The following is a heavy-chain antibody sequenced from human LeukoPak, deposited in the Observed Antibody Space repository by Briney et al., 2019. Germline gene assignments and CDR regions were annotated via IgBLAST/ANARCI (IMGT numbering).Heavy chain of an antibody. CDR2: INHSGST. Sequence: SETLSLTCAVYGGSFSGYYWSWIRQPPGKGLEWIGEINHSGSTNYSPSLKSRVTISVDTSNHQFSLKLSSVTAADTAVYYCVRLDTIFGVAKGFDYWGQGTLVTVSS. V-gene: IGHV4-34*01. D-gene: IGHD3-3*01. CDR3: VRLDTIFGVAKGFDY. J-gene: IGHJ4*02. CDR1: GGSFSGYY.